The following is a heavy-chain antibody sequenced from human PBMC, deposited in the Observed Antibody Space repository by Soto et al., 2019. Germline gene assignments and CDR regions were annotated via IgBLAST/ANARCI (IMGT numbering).Heavy chain of an antibody. CDR2: IIPIFVTA. V-gene: IGHV1-69*01. CDR3: ASCEVRGTPKFYYGMDV. D-gene: IGHD3-10*01. J-gene: IGHJ6*02. CDR1: GGTFSSYA. Sequence: QVQLVQSGAEVKKPGSSVKVSCKASGGTFSSYAISWVRQAPGQGLEWMGGIIPIFVTANYAQKFQGRVTITADESTSTAYMELSSLRSEDTAVYYCASCEVRGTPKFYYGMDVWGQGTTVTVSS.